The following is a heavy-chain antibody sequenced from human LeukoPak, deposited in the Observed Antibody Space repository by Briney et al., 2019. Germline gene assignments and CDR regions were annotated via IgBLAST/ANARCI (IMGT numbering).Heavy chain of an antibody. CDR2: MGGSTGTT. V-gene: IGHV3-23*01. CDR3: AKDRHFHSTGLFDF. Sequence: GGSLRLSCAASGFTFRNYAMSWVRQVPGKGLEWVAIMGGSTGTTYYADSVQGRFSISRGNSNNTVYLQMNSLRAEDTALYYCAKDRHFHSTGLFDFWGQGTLVTVSS. D-gene: IGHD2-8*02. J-gene: IGHJ4*02. CDR1: GFTFRNYA.